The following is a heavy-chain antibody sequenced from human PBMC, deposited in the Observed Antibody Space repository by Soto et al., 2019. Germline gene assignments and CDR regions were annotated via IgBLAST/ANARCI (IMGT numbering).Heavy chain of an antibody. CDR1: GYTFTGFY. J-gene: IGHJ6*02. Sequence: ASVKVSCKASGYTFTGFYMHWVRQATGQGLEWMGWMNPNSGNTGYAQKFQGRVTMTRNTSISTAYMELSSLRSEDTAVYYCARDGRRYDSSMDVWGQGTTVTVSS. D-gene: IGHD3-3*01. CDR3: ARDGRRYDSSMDV. CDR2: MNPNSGNT. V-gene: IGHV1-8*02.